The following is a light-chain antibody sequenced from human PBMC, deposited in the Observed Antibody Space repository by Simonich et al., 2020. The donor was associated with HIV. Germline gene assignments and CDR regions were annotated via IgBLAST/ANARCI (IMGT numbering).Light chain of an antibody. V-gene: IGKV4-1*01. CDR3: QQYYTTPFT. J-gene: IGKJ2*01. CDR1: QSILYSSNNKNF. Sequence: DIVMTQSPDSLAVSLGERATINCKSSQSILYSSNNKNFLAWYQQKPGQPPELLIYWASTRESGVPDRFSGSGSGTDFTLTISGLQAEDVAVYYGQQYYTTPFTFGQGTKLGIK. CDR2: WAS.